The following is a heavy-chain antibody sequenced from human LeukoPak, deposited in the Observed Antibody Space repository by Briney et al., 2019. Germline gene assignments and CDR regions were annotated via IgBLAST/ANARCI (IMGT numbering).Heavy chain of an antibody. CDR1: GGSFSGDY. D-gene: IGHD4-11*01. J-gene: IGHJ6*02. CDR2: INHSGST. Sequence: PSETLSHTCAVYGGSFSGDYWSWIRQPPGKGLEWIGEINHSGSTNYNPSLKSRVTISVDTSKNQFSLKLSSVTAADTAVYYCAGGRTTETTFYYYYYGMDVWGQGTTVSVSS. CDR3: AGGRTTETTFYYYYYGMDV. V-gene: IGHV4-34*01.